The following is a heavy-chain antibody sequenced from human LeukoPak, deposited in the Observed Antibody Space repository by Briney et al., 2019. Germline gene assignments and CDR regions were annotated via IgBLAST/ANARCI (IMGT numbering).Heavy chain of an antibody. J-gene: IGHJ4*02. Sequence: ASVKVSCKASGYTFTSYGISWVRQAPGQGLEWMGWISAYNGNTNYAQKLQGRVTMTTDTSTSTAYMELRSLRSDDTAVYYCASDGRDFDWLLSDDYWGQGTLVTVFS. D-gene: IGHD3-9*01. CDR2: ISAYNGNT. V-gene: IGHV1-18*01. CDR1: GYTFTSYG. CDR3: ASDGRDFDWLLSDDY.